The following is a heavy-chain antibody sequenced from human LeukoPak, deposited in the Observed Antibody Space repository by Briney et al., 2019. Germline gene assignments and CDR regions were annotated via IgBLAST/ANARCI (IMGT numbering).Heavy chain of an antibody. CDR3: ARPRTSGARSAKFDY. J-gene: IGHJ4*02. V-gene: IGHV1-69*01. Sequence: GASVKVSCKASGGTFSSYAISWVRQAPGQGLEWMGGIIPIFGTANYAQKFQGRVTITADESTSTAYMELSSLRSEDTAVYYCARPRTSGARSAKFDYWGQGTLVTVPS. CDR2: IIPIFGTA. CDR1: GGTFSSYA. D-gene: IGHD1-26*01.